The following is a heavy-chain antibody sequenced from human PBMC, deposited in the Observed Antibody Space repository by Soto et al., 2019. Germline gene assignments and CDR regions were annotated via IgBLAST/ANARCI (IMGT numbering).Heavy chain of an antibody. CDR2: ISGSGGST. Sequence: GGSLRLSCAASGFTFSSYAMSWVRQPPGKGLEWVSAISGSGGSTYYADSVKGRFTISRDNSKNTLYLQMNSLRSEDTAVYYCARVPPWGNSAGDYYIQHYDSWGQGTPVTVSS. CDR3: ARVPPWGNSAGDYYIQHYDS. CDR1: GFTFSSYA. D-gene: IGHD3-10*01. J-gene: IGHJ4*02. V-gene: IGHV3-23*01.